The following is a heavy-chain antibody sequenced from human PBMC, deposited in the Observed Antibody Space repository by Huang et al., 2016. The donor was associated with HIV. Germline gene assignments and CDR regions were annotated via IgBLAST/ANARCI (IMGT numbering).Heavy chain of an antibody. CDR3: ATKADAMDV. J-gene: IGHJ6*02. D-gene: IGHD2-8*01. CDR1: TVTFSAYW. Sequence: LVESGGVLVRPGGSLRLACAGSTVTFSAYWMTWVRQSPGWGWEWVGSIRQDGSEKHYVDSVEGRFNISRDNGTKLLLLEMRSLGVDDTAVYFCATKADAMDVWGQGTTVIVSS. CDR2: IRQDGSEK. V-gene: IGHV3-7*01.